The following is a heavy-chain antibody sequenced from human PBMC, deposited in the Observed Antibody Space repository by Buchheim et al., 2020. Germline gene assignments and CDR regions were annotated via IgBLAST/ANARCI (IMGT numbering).Heavy chain of an antibody. CDR3: ARVIYDMKSKPFYFDY. CDR2: ISSSSSYT. Sequence: QVQLVESGGGLVTPGGSLRLSCAASGFPFSDYYMSWIRPAPGKGLEWVYYISSSSSYTNYADSVKGRFTLSRDNAKTSLYLQMNSLRAEDTAVYYCARVIYDMKSKPFYFDYWGQGTL. D-gene: IGHD3-22*01. V-gene: IGHV3-11*06. J-gene: IGHJ4*02. CDR1: GFPFSDYY.